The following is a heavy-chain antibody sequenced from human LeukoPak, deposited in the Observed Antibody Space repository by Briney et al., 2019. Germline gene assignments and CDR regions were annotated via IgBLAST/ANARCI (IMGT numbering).Heavy chain of an antibody. V-gene: IGHV4-34*01. J-gene: IGHJ5*02. CDR1: GGSFSGYC. CDR2: INHSGST. Sequence: SETLSLTCAVYGGSFSGYCWSWIRQPPGKGLEWIGEINHSGSTNYNPSLKSRVPISVDTSKNQFSLKLSSVTAADTAVYYCARALTHDYGDFLRFDPWGQGTLVTVSS. CDR3: ARALTHDYGDFLRFDP. D-gene: IGHD4-17*01.